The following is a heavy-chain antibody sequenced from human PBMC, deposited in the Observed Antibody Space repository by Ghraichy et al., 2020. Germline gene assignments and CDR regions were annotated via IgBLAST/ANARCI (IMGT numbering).Heavy chain of an antibody. V-gene: IGHV1-58*01. CDR1: GFTFTTST. D-gene: IGHD3-3*02. CDR3: AADPCFDGICTSDIRFDA. J-gene: IGHJ5*02. Sequence: SVKVSCKASGFTFTTSTVQWVRQARGQRLEWMGWIVAGSGNTNYAQRFQERVTFSRDMSTSTAYMELSSLTSDDTAVYFCAADPCFDGICTSDIRFDAWGQGTLVTVSS. CDR2: IVAGSGNT.